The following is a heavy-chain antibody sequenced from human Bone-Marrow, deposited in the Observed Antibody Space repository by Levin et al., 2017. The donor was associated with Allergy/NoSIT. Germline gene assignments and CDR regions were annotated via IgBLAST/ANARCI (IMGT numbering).Heavy chain of an antibody. D-gene: IGHD5-18*01. J-gene: IGHJ4*02. V-gene: IGHV3-23*01. CDR1: AFTFSTYA. CDR2: ISGSGGST. CDR3: AKDATDEDTAMIYYLDY. Sequence: GESLKISCAASAFTFSTYAMSWVRQAPGKGLEWVSAISGSGGSTYYADSVKGRFTISRDNSKNTLFLQMNSLRAEDTAVYYCAKDATDEDTAMIYYLDYWGQGTLVTVSS.